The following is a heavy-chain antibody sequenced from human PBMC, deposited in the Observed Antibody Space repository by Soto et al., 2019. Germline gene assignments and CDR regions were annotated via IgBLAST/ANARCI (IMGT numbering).Heavy chain of an antibody. Sequence: SETLSLTCTVSDGSISSSSYYWGWIRQPPGKGLEWIGNINYSGSTNYHPSLKSRVTISVDTSKNQFSLNLSSVTAADTAVYYCAREEVAGHNWFDPWGQGTLVTVSS. CDR2: INYSGST. CDR3: AREEVAGHNWFDP. D-gene: IGHD6-19*01. V-gene: IGHV4-39*02. J-gene: IGHJ5*02. CDR1: DGSISSSSYY.